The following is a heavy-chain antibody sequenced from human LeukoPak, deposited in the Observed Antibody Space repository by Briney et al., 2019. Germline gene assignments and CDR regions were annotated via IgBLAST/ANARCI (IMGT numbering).Heavy chain of an antibody. CDR2: ISYDGSNK. J-gene: IGHJ4*02. CDR3: AREATGYYDSSGYLFDY. V-gene: IGHV3-30*03. Sequence: GGSLRLSCAASGFTFSSYGMHWVRQAPGPGLEWVAVISYDGSNKYYADSVKGRFTISRDNSKNTLYLQMNSLRAEDTAVYYCAREATGYYDSSGYLFDYWGQGTLVSVSS. CDR1: GFTFSSYG. D-gene: IGHD3-22*01.